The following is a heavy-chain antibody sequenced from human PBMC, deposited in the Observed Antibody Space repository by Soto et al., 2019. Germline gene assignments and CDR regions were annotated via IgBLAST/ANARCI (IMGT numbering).Heavy chain of an antibody. CDR3: ARAVLYCSSTSRSSYYFDY. CDR1: GYTFTGYY. D-gene: IGHD2-2*01. J-gene: IGHJ4*02. Sequence: ASVKVSCKASGYTFTGYYMHWVRQAPGQGLEWMGWINPNSGGTNYAQKFQGRVTMTRDTSISTAYMELSRLRSDDTAVYYCARAVLYCSSTSRSSYYFDYWGQGTPVTVS. CDR2: INPNSGGT. V-gene: IGHV1-2*02.